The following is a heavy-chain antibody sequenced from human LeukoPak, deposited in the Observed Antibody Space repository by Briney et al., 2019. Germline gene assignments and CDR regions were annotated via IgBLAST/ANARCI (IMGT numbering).Heavy chain of an antibody. Sequence: GASVKVSCKASGYTFTSYYMHWVRQAPGQGLEWMGGIIPIFGTANYAQKFQGRVTITADESTSTAYMELSSLRSEDTAVYYCASKTYYYDSSGYSFDYWGQGTLVTVSS. V-gene: IGHV1-69*13. CDR2: IIPIFGTA. CDR3: ASKTYYYDSSGYSFDY. J-gene: IGHJ4*02. CDR1: GYTFTSYY. D-gene: IGHD3-22*01.